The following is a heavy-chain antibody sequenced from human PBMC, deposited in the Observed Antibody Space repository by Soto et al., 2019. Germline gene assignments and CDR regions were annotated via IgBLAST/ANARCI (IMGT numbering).Heavy chain of an antibody. V-gene: IGHV3-23*01. CDR1: GFTFSSYV. Sequence: EVQLWESGGGLVQPGGSLRLSCAVSGFTFSSYVMTWVRQAPGKGLEWVSAISGTGGTYYADSVKGRFTISRDNSKNALYLQMNSLRDEDTAVYYCATDRRGAYCRGGTCYSPDYWGQGTLVIVSS. CDR3: ATDRRGAYCRGGTCYSPDY. J-gene: IGHJ4*02. D-gene: IGHD2-15*01. CDR2: ISGTGGT.